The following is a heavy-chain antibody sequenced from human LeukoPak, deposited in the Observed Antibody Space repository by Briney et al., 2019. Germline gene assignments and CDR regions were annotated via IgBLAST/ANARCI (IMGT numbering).Heavy chain of an antibody. Sequence: ASVKVSCKDSGGTFSSYTISWVRQAPGQGLEWMGRIIPILGIANYAQKFQGRVTITADKSTSTAYMELSSLRSEDTAVYYCAREEEIVVVPAAIWFDPWGQGTLVTASS. CDR3: AREEEIVVVPAAIWFDP. D-gene: IGHD2-2*02. CDR2: IIPILGIA. J-gene: IGHJ5*02. V-gene: IGHV1-69*04. CDR1: GGTFSSYT.